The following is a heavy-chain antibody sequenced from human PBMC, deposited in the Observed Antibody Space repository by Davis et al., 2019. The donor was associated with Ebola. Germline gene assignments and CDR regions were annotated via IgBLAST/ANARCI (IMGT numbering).Heavy chain of an antibody. V-gene: IGHV3-7*01. J-gene: IGHJ4*02. Sequence: PGGSLRLSCAASGFTFSSYWMSWVRQAPGKGLEWVANIKQDGSEKYYVDSVKGRSTISRDNAKNSLYLQMNSLRAEDTAVYYCARETPGDYVGYWGQGTLVTVSS. CDR3: ARETPGDYVGY. D-gene: IGHD4-17*01. CDR2: IKQDGSEK. CDR1: GFTFSSYW.